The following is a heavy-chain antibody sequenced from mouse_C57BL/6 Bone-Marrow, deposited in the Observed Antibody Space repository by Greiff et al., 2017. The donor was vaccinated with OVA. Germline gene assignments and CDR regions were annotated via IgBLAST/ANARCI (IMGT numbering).Heavy chain of an antibody. Sequence: VKLVESGPELVKPGASVKLSCKASGYTFTSYDINWVKQRPGQGLEWIGWIYPRDGSTKYNEKFKGKATLTVDTSSSTAYMELHSLTSEDSAVYFCARRNYGSSCAMDYWGQGTSVTVSS. J-gene: IGHJ4*01. CDR3: ARRNYGSSCAMDY. V-gene: IGHV1-85*01. CDR2: IYPRDGST. CDR1: GYTFTSYD. D-gene: IGHD1-1*01.